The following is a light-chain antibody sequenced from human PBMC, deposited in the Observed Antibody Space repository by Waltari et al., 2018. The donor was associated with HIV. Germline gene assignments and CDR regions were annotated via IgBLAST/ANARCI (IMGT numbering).Light chain of an antibody. J-gene: IGKJ2*01. CDR2: WAS. CDR1: QSVLYNSNNKNY. Sequence: DIVMTQSPDSLAVSLGGRATINCKSSQSVLYNSNNKNYLAWYQQKPGQPPKLLIYWASTRESGVPDRFSGSGSGTDFTLTISSLKAEDVAVYYCQQYSITPITFGQGTKLEIK. V-gene: IGKV4-1*01. CDR3: QQYSITPIT.